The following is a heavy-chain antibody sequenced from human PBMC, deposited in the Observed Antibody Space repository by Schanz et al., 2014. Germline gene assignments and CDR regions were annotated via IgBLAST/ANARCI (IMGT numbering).Heavy chain of an antibody. CDR1: GDSMKSHY. CDR2: IFPGGSS. Sequence: QVQLRESGPRLVKPSETLSLNCTVSGDSMKSHYWTWIRQPAGQGLEWVGRIFPGGSSDYNRSFKSRITMSIATSKKFLSLNLNSVTAADTAFYFCARVSRGGVFDFWGPGILVTVSS. V-gene: IGHV4-4*07. J-gene: IGHJ4*02. CDR3: ARVSRGGVFDF. D-gene: IGHD3-3*01.